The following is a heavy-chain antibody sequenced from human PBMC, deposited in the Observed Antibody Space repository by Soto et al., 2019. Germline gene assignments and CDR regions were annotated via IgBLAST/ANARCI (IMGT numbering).Heavy chain of an antibody. D-gene: IGHD2-15*01. CDR1: GYTFTSYG. V-gene: IGHV1-18*01. CDR3: ARDPEDIVGVVAATWGWFDP. J-gene: IGHJ5*02. CDR2: ISAYNGNT. Sequence: QVQLVQSGAEVKKPGASVQVSCKASGYTFTSYGISWVRQAPGQGLEWMGWISAYNGNTNYAQKLQGRVTMTTDTSTCTAYMELRSLRSDDTAVYYCARDPEDIVGVVAATWGWFDPWGQGTLVTVSS.